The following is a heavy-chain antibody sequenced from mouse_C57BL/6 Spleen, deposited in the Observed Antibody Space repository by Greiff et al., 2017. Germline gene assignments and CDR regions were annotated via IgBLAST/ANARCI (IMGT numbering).Heavy chain of an antibody. D-gene: IGHD1-3*01. CDR3: ARKSSYYDV. CDR2: IDPSDSYT. J-gene: IGHJ1*03. CDR1: GYTFTSYW. V-gene: IGHV1-50*01. Sequence: QVKLQQPGAELVKPGASVTLSCKASGYTFTSYWMQWVKQRPGQGLEWIGEIDPSDSYTNYNQKFKGKATLTVDTSSSTSYMQLSSLPSEDSAVYYCARKSSYYDVWGTGTTVTVSS.